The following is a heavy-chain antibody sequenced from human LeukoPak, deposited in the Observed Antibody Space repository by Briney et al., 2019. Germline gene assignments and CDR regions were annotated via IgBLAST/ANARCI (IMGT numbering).Heavy chain of an antibody. D-gene: IGHD1-26*01. J-gene: IGHJ4*02. V-gene: IGHV3-30*03. Sequence: GSLRLSCAASGFTFSNYGMHWVRQAPGKGLEWVAVISYDGSNKYYADSVKGRFIISRDNSKNTLYLQMNSLRAEDTAVYYCARDSMGVVGARIPHSDWGQGTLVTVSS. CDR1: GFTFSNYG. CDR2: ISYDGSNK. CDR3: ARDSMGVVGARIPHSD.